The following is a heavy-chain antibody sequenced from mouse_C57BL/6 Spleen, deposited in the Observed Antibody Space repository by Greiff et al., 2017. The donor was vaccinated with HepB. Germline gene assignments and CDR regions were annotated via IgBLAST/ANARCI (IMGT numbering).Heavy chain of an antibody. CDR2: IYPYNGVS. CDR3: ATYYGSSYFDY. J-gene: IGHJ2*01. CDR1: GYSFTGYY. D-gene: IGHD1-1*01. Sequence: DVKLQESGPELVKPGASVKISCKASGYSFTGYYMHWVKQSHGNILDWIGYIYPYNGVSSYNQKFKGKATLTVDKSSSTAYMELRSLTSEDSAVYYCATYYGSSYFDYGGQGTTLTVSS. V-gene: IGHV1-31*01.